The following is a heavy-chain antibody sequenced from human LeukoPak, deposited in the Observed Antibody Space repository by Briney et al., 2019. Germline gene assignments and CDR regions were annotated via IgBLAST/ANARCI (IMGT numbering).Heavy chain of an antibody. V-gene: IGHV4-59*01. CDR1: GGSISSYY. Sequence: SETLSLTCTVSGGSISSYYWSCIRQPPGNGLEWIGYIYYSVSTNYNPSLKSRVTISVDTSKNQFSLKLSSVTAADTAVYYCARGRYSSSFPFDYWGQGTLVTVSS. CDR2: IYYSVST. J-gene: IGHJ4*02. CDR3: ARGRYSSSFPFDY. D-gene: IGHD6-6*01.